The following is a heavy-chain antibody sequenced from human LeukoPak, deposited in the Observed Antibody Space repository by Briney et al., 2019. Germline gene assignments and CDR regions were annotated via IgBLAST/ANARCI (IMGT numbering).Heavy chain of an antibody. CDR1: GDSISSSNCY. J-gene: IGHJ4*02. CDR3: ARDSGSYPFDY. V-gene: IGHV4-39*07. Sequence: SETLSLTCTVSGDSISSSNCYWGWIRQPPGKGLEWIGSIYFSGGTYYNASLKSRVTISVDTSKNQFSLKLSSVTAADTAVYYCARDSGSYPFDYWGQGTLVTVSS. D-gene: IGHD1-26*01. CDR2: IYFSGGT.